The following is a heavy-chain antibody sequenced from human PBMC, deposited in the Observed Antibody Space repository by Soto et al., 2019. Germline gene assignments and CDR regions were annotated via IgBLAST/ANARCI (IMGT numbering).Heavy chain of an antibody. CDR1: GGSISSYY. J-gene: IGHJ5*01. CDR3: ARGRYCLTGRCFPNWFDS. V-gene: IGHV4-4*07. D-gene: IGHD2-15*01. Sequence: SETLSLTCTVSGGSISSYYWSWIRQPAGKGLEWIGRIYTSGSTNYNPSLKSRVTMSVDTSKSQFSLNVTSVTAADPAVYFCARGRYCLTGRCFPNWFDSWGQGTLVTVSS. CDR2: IYTSGST.